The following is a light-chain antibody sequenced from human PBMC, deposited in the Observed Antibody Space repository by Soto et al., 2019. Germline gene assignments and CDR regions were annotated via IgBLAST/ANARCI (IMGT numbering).Light chain of an antibody. CDR2: KAS. J-gene: IGKJ1*01. V-gene: IGKV1-5*03. CDR1: ESIDSW. CDR3: QQYNSYRA. Sequence: DIKMSQSPSTLSASVGDRVTITCRASESIDSWLAWHQQKPGRAPKLLISKASSLESGVPSRFSGSGFGTEFTLTISSLQPDDFATYYCQQYNSYRAFGQGTKVDIK.